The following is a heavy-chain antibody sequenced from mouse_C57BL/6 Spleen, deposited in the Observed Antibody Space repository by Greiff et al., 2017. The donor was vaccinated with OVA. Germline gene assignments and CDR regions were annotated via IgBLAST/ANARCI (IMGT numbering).Heavy chain of an antibody. CDR3: ARWEGLGRSCYFDY. D-gene: IGHD4-1*01. V-gene: IGHV1-50*01. CDR2: IDPSASYP. J-gene: IGHJ2*01. CDR1: GYTFTSYW. Sequence: QVQLQQPGAELVKPGASVKLSCKASGYTFTSYWMQWVKQRPGQGLEWIGEIDPSASYPTTNQKLKGKAKLTVEKSSSTACMQLSSLTSEDSAVYFCARWEGLGRSCYFDYWGQGTTLTVSS.